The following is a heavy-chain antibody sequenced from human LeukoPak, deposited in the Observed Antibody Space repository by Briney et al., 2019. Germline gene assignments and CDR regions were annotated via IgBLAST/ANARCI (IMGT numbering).Heavy chain of an antibody. V-gene: IGHV4-59*12. D-gene: IGHD6-13*01. CDR1: GGSISGYY. CDR3: ARDKLVIAAAWRYFDL. J-gene: IGHJ2*01. CDR2: IHYSGST. Sequence: SETLSLTCTVSGGSISGYYWSWIRQPPGKGLEWIAYIHYSGSTNYNPSLKSRVTISVDTSKNQFSLKLSSVTAADTAVYYCARDKLVIAAAWRYFDLWGRGTLVTVSS.